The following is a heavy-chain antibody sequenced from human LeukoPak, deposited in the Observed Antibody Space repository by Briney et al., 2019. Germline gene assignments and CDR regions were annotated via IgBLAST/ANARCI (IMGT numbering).Heavy chain of an antibody. Sequence: PSETLSLTCTVSGGSISSYYWSWIRQPPGKGLEWIGYIYYSGSTNYNPSLKSRVTISVDTSKNQFSLKLSSVTAADTAVYYCARDVALTAAAGTHWFDPWGQGTLVTVSS. J-gene: IGHJ5*02. CDR1: GGSISSYY. CDR2: IYYSGST. D-gene: IGHD6-13*01. V-gene: IGHV4-59*01. CDR3: ARDVALTAAAGTHWFDP.